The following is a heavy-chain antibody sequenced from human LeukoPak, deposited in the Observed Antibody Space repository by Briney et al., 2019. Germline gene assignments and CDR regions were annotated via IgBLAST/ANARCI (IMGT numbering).Heavy chain of an antibody. V-gene: IGHV4-59*01. J-gene: IGHJ4*02. CDR2: MYNSGRT. D-gene: IGHD4-17*01. Sequence: SETLSLTCTVSGGSISGSYWSWIRQPPGKGLEWIAYMYNSGRTNYNPSLKSRVTISIDTSNNQFSLKLSSLTAADTAIYYCARGIESYGDYGYWRQGILVTVSS. CDR1: GGSISGSY. CDR3: ARGIESYGDYGY.